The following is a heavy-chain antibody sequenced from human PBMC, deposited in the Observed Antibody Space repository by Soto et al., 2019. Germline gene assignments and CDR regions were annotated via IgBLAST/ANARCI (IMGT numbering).Heavy chain of an antibody. CDR3: ARGWCYFDF. J-gene: IGHJ4*02. Sequence: PSETLSLTCDVSVEPMTGGYYWGWIRQSPGKGLGWIGSIYYGGTTYYNPSLRSRLAISIDTSKNQFSLRLSSVTAADTALYYCARGWCYFDFWGQGTLVTVSS. V-gene: IGHV4-38-2*01. D-gene: IGHD2-21*01. CDR2: IYYGGTT. CDR1: VEPMTGGYY.